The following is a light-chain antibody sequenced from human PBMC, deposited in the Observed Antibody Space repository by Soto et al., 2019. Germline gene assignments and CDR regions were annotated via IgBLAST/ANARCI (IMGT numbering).Light chain of an antibody. V-gene: IGKV1-5*03. J-gene: IGKJ4*01. Sequence: DIQMTQSPSTLSASVGDRVTITCRASQSISTWLAWYQQKPGKAPKLLIYKASSLEGGVPSRFSGSGSGTEFNITISSLQPDDFATYYCQQYNTYPLTFGGGTTEDIK. CDR3: QQYNTYPLT. CDR2: KAS. CDR1: QSISTW.